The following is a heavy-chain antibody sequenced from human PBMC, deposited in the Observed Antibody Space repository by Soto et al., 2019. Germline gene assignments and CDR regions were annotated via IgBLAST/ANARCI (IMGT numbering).Heavy chain of an antibody. V-gene: IGHV3-23*01. CDR1: GFTFSSYA. CDR2: ISGSGVIT. D-gene: IGHD2-8*01. Sequence: EVQLLESGGGLVQPGGSLRLSCATSGFTFSSYAMTWVRQAPGAGLEWVSAISGSGVITYYADSVGGRFTISRDNSKDTLYLQLNSLRAEDPAVYYCAKDHPSRCSNDICYFGQPDYLGQGTLCTVSS. J-gene: IGHJ4*02. CDR3: AKDHPSRCSNDICYFGQPDY.